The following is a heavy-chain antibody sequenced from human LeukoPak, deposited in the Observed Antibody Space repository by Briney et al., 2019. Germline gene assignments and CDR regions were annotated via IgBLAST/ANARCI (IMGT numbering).Heavy chain of an antibody. J-gene: IGHJ3*02. CDR3: TTEEGLRLVPSAYDAFDI. CDR1: GFTFNNVW. D-gene: IGHD4-17*01. CDR2: IFSKSNGGTT. V-gene: IGHV3-15*07. Sequence: PGGSLRLSCAASGFTFNNVWMNWGRQAPGKGLEWVGRIFSKSNGGTTEYAAPVKGRFTILRDDSKNTLYLLMNSLKTEDTAVYYCTTEEGLRLVPSAYDAFDIWGQGTMVTVSS.